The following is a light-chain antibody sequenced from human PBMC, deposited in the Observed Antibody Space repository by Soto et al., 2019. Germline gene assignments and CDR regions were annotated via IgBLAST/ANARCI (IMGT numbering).Light chain of an antibody. V-gene: IGKV3-15*01. Sequence: EIVMTQSPATLSVSPGERATFSCRASQSVNTNLAWYQLKPGQAPRLLVYGASIRATGIPARFSGSGSGTEFTLTISSLQSEDFAVYYCQQYNNWHPITFGGGTKVDI. CDR2: GAS. CDR1: QSVNTN. CDR3: QQYNNWHPIT. J-gene: IGKJ4*01.